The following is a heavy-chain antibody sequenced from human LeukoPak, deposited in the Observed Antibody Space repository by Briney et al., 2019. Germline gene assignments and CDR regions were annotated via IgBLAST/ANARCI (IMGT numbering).Heavy chain of an antibody. CDR2: IYPGDSDT. Sequence: GESLKISCKGSGYSFTSYWIGWVRQMPGKGLELMGIIYPGDSDTTYSPSFQGQVTISVDKSISTAYLQWSSPKAPDTAMYYCVKKHDHGDFPGSWGQGTLVTVSS. CDR1: GYSFTSYW. D-gene: IGHD4-17*01. CDR3: VKKHDHGDFPGS. V-gene: IGHV5-51*01. J-gene: IGHJ5*02.